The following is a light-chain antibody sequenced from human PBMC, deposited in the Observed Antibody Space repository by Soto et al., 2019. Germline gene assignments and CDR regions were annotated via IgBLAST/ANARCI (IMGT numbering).Light chain of an antibody. CDR3: SSYTSRSSWV. Sequence: QSVLTQPASVSGSPGQSITISCTGTSSDVGAYNYVSWYQQHSGKAPKLIIYEVTNRPSGVSNRFSASKSGNTASLTIFGLQVEDEADYYCSSYTSRSSWVFGGGTKVTVL. CDR2: EVT. V-gene: IGLV2-14*01. CDR1: SSDVGAYNY. J-gene: IGLJ3*02.